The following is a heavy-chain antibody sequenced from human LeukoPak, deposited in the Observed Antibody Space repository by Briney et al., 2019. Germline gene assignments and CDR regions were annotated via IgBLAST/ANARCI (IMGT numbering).Heavy chain of an antibody. V-gene: IGHV3-11*04. CDR3: ATSRVFDH. CDR2: INSAGDNI. Sequence: GGSLRLSCVASGFTFSDYFMSWIRQAPGKGLEWLSFINSAGDNIYYADSVKGRFTISRDNAKKTLYLEMNSLRMEDTVIYYCATSRVFDHWGQGTLVTVSS. CDR1: GFTFSDYF. J-gene: IGHJ4*02.